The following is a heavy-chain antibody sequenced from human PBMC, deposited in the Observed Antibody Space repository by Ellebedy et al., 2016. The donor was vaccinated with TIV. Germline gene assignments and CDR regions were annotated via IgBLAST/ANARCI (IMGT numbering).Heavy chain of an antibody. CDR3: ARDSGRASHFRTCGDY. J-gene: IGHJ4*02. CDR1: GYTFTIYN. V-gene: IGHV1-18*04. Sequence: AASVKVSCKASGYTFTIYNMHWVRQAPGQGLEWMGWISTYDGNTNYAQNLQGRVTMTTDTSTGTVYMELRSLISDDTAVYYCARDSGRASHFRTCGDYWGQGTLVTVSS. D-gene: IGHD1-14*01. CDR2: ISTYDGNT.